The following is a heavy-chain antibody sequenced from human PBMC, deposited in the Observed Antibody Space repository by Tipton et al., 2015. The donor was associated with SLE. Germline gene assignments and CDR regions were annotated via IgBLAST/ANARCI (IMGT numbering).Heavy chain of an antibody. D-gene: IGHD6-6*01. J-gene: IGHJ4*02. V-gene: IGHV4-61*05. CDR3: ARGPSGGSSSGHYFDY. CDR1: GGSISSSSYY. CDR2: ISYSGDT. Sequence: TLSLTCTVSGGSISSSSYYWGWIRQPPGKGLEWIGYISYSGDTRHNPSLQSRVTVSIDPPKNQFSLKLSSVTAADTAVYYCARGPSGGSSSGHYFDYWGQGTLVTVSS.